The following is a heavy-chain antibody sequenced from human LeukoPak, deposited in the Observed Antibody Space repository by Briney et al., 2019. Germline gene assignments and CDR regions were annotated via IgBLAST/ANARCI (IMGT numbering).Heavy chain of an antibody. V-gene: IGHV3-23*01. J-gene: IGHJ4*02. CDR1: GFTFSNYA. CDR3: TKDTGAVAGF. Sequence: GGSLRLSCAASGFTFSNYAMSWVRQAPGKGLEWVSAISGSGDSTYYADSVRGRFTISRDNSRNTLFLQMSSLRVEDTAVYYCTKDTGAVAGFWGQGTLVTVSS. CDR2: ISGSGDST. D-gene: IGHD6-19*01.